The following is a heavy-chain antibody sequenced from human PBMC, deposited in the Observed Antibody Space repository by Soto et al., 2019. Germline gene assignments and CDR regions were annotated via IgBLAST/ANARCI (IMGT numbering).Heavy chain of an antibody. D-gene: IGHD3-9*01. V-gene: IGHV1-69*06. CDR1: RAPFGRYA. CDR3: ARGTDHDILTGYYPGPNYYYGMDV. CDR2: ISTIFGTA. Sequence: VCGKGSRAPFGRYAISRVRQTPGQRLVWVRVISTIFGTAQYAQKFQGRVTITADKPRSTAYMALRSLRSEDTAVYYCARGTDHDILTGYYPGPNYYYGMDVWGQGTTVIVSS. J-gene: IGHJ6*02.